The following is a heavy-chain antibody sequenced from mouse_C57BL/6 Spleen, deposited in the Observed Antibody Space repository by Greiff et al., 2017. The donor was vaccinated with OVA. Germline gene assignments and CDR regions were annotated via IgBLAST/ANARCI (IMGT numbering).Heavy chain of an antibody. CDR2: LDPENGDT. CDR3: TAIGR. CDR1: GFNIKDDY. J-gene: IGHJ3*02. Sequence: EVKLQESGAELVRPGASVKLSCTASGFNIKDDYMHWVKQRPEQGLEWIGWLDPENGDTAYASKFQGNATITADTSSNTAYLQLSSLTSEDTAVYYCTAIGRWGQGTLVTVSA. V-gene: IGHV14-4*01.